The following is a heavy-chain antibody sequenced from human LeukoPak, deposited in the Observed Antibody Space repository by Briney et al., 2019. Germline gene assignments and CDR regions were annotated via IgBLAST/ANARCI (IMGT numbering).Heavy chain of an antibody. J-gene: IGHJ4*02. CDR1: GVSISIYY. CDR2: IYHSGST. Sequence: SETLSLTCTVSGVSISIYYWSWIRQPPGKGLEWIGYIYHSGSTNYNPSLKSRVTISVDTSQHQFSLRLSSVTAADTAVYYCARVRALSYYDSSGDFYYFDYWGQGALVTVSS. V-gene: IGHV4-59*13. D-gene: IGHD3-22*01. CDR3: ARVRALSYYDSSGDFYYFDY.